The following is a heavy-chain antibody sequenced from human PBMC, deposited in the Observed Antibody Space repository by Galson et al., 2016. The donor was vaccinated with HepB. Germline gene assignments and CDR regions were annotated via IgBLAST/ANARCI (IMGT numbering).Heavy chain of an antibody. V-gene: IGHV3-49*03. CDR1: GFTFGDYA. D-gene: IGHD6-13*01. CDR3: ATDKFHTSSRPLDY. CDR2: IRSKSYDGTA. Sequence: SLRLSCAASGFTFGDYAMNWFRQAPGKGLEWVGYIRSKSYDGTADYAASVKGRFTISRDDSKSIAYLQMNSLKTEDTAVYYCATDKFHTSSRPLDYWGQGTLVTVSS. J-gene: IGHJ4*02.